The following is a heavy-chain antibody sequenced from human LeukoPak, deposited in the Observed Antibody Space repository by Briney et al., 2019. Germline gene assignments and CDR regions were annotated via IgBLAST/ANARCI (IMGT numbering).Heavy chain of an antibody. CDR1: GYTFTSYG. J-gene: IGHJ6*03. D-gene: IGHD3-3*02. CDR2: IAPIFGTT. CDR3: ASGRTIFYYYMDV. Sequence: ASVKVSCKASGYTFTSYGISWVRQAPGQGLEWMGGIAPIFGTTNYAQKFQGRVTITADESTSTAYMEVSSLRSEDTAVYYCASGRTIFYYYMDVWGKGTTVTISS. V-gene: IGHV1-69*13.